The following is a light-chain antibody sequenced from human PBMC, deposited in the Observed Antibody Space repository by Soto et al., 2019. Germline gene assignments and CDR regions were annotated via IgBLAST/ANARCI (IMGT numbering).Light chain of an antibody. CDR2: VNT. CDR3: QSYDSSLAGFV. V-gene: IGLV1-40*01. J-gene: IGLJ1*01. CDR1: SSKLGARFD. Sequence: QSVLTQPPPVSGAPGERGTISCPGGSSKLGARFDVHWYRHLPGTAPKLLISVNTNGPSGVADRFSGSKSGTSASLAIAGLRAEDEAVYYCQSYDSSLAGFVFGTGTKVTVL.